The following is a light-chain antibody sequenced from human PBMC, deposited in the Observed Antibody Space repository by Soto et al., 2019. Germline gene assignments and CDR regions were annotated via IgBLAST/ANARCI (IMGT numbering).Light chain of an antibody. V-gene: IGKV3-20*01. CDR2: GAS. J-gene: IGKJ1*01. CDR1: QSVSNY. CDR3: QQYGGSLQT. Sequence: EIVLTQSPGTLSLSPGERATLSCRASQSVSNYLAWYQQKPGQAPRLLIYGASRRATVIPDRFSGSGSGTVLTITISRLEPEDLAVYYCQQYGGSLQTFGQGTNVEIK.